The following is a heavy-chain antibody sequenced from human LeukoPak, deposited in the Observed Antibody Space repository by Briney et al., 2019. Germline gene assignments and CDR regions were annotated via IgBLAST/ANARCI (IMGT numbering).Heavy chain of an antibody. D-gene: IGHD6-6*01. J-gene: IGHJ6*03. CDR3: ARDWGVSARPGYMDV. CDR1: GDSISSGDYY. Sequence: SETLSLTCTVSGDSISSGDYYWSWIRQPAGKGLEWIGRIYTSGSTNYNPSLKSRVTISVDSSKNQFSLKLSSVTAADTAVYYCARDWGVSARPGYMDVWGKGTTVTVSS. CDR2: IYTSGST. V-gene: IGHV4-61*02.